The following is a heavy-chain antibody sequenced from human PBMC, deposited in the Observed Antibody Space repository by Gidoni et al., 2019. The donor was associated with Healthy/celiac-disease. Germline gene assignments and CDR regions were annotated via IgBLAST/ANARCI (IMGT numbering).Heavy chain of an antibody. D-gene: IGHD3-22*01. CDR2: IKSKTDGGTT. V-gene: IGHV3-15*01. J-gene: IGHJ4*02. CDR3: TTDPGVMVVVTRFDY. CDR1: GFTFRNAW. Sequence: EVQLVESGGGLVKPGGSLRLSCAASGFTFRNAWMSWVRQAPGKGLEWVGRIKSKTDGGTTDYAAPVKGRFTISRDDSKNTLYLQMNSLKTEDTAVYYCTTDPGVMVVVTRFDYWGQGTLVTVSS.